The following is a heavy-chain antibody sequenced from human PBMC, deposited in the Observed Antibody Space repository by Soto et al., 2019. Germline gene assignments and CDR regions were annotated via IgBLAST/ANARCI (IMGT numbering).Heavy chain of an antibody. Sequence: GGSLRLSCAASGFTFSSYAMSWVRQAPGKGLEWVSAISGSGGSTYYADYVKGRFTISRDNSKNTLYLQMNSLRAEDTDVFYCAKEGYCSGGCCLGFDYWGQGTLVTVSS. J-gene: IGHJ4*02. CDR1: GFTFSSYA. V-gene: IGHV3-23*01. D-gene: IGHD2-15*01. CDR3: AKEGYCSGGCCLGFDY. CDR2: ISGSGGST.